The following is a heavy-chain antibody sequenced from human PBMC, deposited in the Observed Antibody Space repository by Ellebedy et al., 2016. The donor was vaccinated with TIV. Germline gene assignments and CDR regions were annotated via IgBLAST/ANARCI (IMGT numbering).Heavy chain of an antibody. CDR1: GFTFSSYS. CDR2: IKSKTDGGTT. J-gene: IGHJ4*02. D-gene: IGHD2-2*01. Sequence: GESLKISCAASGFTFSSYSMNWVRQAPGKGLEWVGRIKSKTDGGTTDYAAPVRGRFTISRDDSKNTLYLQMNSLKTEDTAMYYCTTDAPGYCSSTSCYVYFDYWGQGTLVTVSS. CDR3: TTDAPGYCSSTSCYVYFDY. V-gene: IGHV3-15*01.